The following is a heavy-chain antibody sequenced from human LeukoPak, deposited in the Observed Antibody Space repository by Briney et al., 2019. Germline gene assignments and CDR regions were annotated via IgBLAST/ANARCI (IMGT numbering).Heavy chain of an antibody. Sequence: PSATLSLTCSVSGVPISTCYWSWIRQSPGKGLEWIAYVYYNGDIMYNPSLKSRVTISLDTSKNQVSLSVTSVTAADTAVYYCASLLQDSAAGKRYSSGWYNWFDPWGQGTLVTVSS. CDR3: ASLLQDSAAGKRYSSGWYNWFDP. J-gene: IGHJ5*02. CDR2: VYYNGDI. CDR1: GVPISTCY. V-gene: IGHV4-59*01. D-gene: IGHD6-19*01.